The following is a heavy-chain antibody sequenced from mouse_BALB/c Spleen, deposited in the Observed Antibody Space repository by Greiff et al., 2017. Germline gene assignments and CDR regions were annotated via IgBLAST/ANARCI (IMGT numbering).Heavy chain of an antibody. CDR1: GYTFTDYN. J-gene: IGHJ3*01. CDR2: INPNNGGT. Sequence: VQLQQSGPELVKPGASVKIPCKASGYTFTDYNMDWVKQSHGKSLEWIGDINPNNGGTIYNQKFKGKATLTVDKSSSTAYMQLSSLTSEDTAVYYCATEIGNPTWFAYWGQGTLVTVSA. V-gene: IGHV1-18*01. D-gene: IGHD2-1*01. CDR3: ATEIGNPTWFAY.